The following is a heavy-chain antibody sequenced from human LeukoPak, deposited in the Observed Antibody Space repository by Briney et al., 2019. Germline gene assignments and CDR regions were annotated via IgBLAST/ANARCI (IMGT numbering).Heavy chain of an antibody. J-gene: IGHJ3*02. Sequence: PSETLSLTCTVSGGSISSYYWSWIRQPPGKGLEWIGYIYYIGSTNYNPSLKSRVTISVDTSKNQFSLKLSSVTAADTAVYYCARAGNVLRFLEWLSLPADAFDIWGQGTMVTVSS. D-gene: IGHD3-3*01. CDR2: IYYIGST. CDR1: GGSISSYY. V-gene: IGHV4-59*12. CDR3: ARAGNVLRFLEWLSLPADAFDI.